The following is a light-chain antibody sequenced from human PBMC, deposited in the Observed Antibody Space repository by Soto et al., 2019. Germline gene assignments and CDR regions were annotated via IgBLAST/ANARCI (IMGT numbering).Light chain of an antibody. Sequence: QSVLTQPASVSGSPGQSITISCTGTSNDVGGYNYVSWYQHHPGKVPQLMIYDVSNRPSGVSNRFSGSKSGNTASLTISGLQAEDEADYYCYSYTSSNTYVFGTGTKLTVL. CDR2: DVS. CDR3: YSYTSSNTYV. J-gene: IGLJ1*01. CDR1: SNDVGGYNY. V-gene: IGLV2-14*03.